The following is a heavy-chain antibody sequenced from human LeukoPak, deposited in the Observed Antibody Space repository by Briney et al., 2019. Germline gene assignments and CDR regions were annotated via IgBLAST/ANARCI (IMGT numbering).Heavy chain of an antibody. V-gene: IGHV4-34*01. CDR3: ARDGFTGDPDWWAQYLSMDV. Sequence: SETLSLTCAVYGGSFSGYYWSWIRQPPGKGLEWIGEINHSGSTNYNPSLKSRVTISVDTSKNQFSLKLSSVTAADTAVYYCARDGFTGDPDWWAQYLSMDVWGQGTTVTVSS. D-gene: IGHD7-27*01. J-gene: IGHJ6*02. CDR2: INHSGST. CDR1: GGSFSGYY.